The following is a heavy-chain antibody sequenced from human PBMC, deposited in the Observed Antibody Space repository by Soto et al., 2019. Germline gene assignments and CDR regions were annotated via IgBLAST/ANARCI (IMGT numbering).Heavy chain of an antibody. V-gene: IGHV3-21*01. CDR3: ARDSSGSNPFDY. D-gene: IGHD3-22*01. Sequence: EVQLVESGGGLVKPGGSLRLSCAASGFTFSSYSMNWVRQAPGKGLEWVSSISSSSSYIYYADSVKGRFTISRDNAKNSRSLQMNSLRAEDTAVYSCARDSSGSNPFDYWGQGTLVTVSS. J-gene: IGHJ4*02. CDR1: GFTFSSYS. CDR2: ISSSSSYI.